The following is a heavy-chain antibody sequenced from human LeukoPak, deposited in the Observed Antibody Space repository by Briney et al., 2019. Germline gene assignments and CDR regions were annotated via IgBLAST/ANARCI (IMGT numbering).Heavy chain of an antibody. D-gene: IGHD7-27*01. J-gene: IGHJ4*02. V-gene: IGHV3-23*01. Sequence: GRSLRLSCAASGFTFSSYGMHWVRQAPGKGLEWVSAISGSDGYTYYADSVKGRFTISRDNSKNTLYLQMNSLRPEDSAVYYCAKENRGHYWGQGTLVTVSS. CDR3: AKENRGHY. CDR2: ISGSDGYT. CDR1: GFTFSSYG.